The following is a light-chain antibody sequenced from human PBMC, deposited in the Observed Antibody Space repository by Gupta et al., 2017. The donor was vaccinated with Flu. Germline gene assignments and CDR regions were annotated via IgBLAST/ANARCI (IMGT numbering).Light chain of an antibody. CDR2: WAS. CDR3: QQYYDTPYS. CDR1: QNSLYSSTKKND. J-gene: IGKJ2*03. V-gene: IGKV4-1*01. Sequence: DIVMTQSPDSLAVSLGERATINGKSSQNSLYSSTKKNDVAWYQQKPGQPPNLLIYWASTRDSGVPDRFSGSGSGTYFTLTISSLHAEDVAVYYCQQYYDTPYSFGRGTKLAIK.